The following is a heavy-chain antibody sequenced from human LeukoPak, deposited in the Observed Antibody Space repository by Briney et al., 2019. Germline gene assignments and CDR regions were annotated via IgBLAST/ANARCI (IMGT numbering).Heavy chain of an antibody. CDR2: MYHSGST. V-gene: IGHV4-38-2*02. CDR1: NYSISTDYY. Sequence: SETLSLTCTVSNYSISTDYYWGWIRQPPGKGLEWIGTMYHSGSTYYNPSLKSRVTISVDTSKNQFSLKLSSVTAADTAVYYCARDLAAVDYWGQGTLVTVSS. D-gene: IGHD6-13*01. CDR3: ARDLAAVDY. J-gene: IGHJ4*02.